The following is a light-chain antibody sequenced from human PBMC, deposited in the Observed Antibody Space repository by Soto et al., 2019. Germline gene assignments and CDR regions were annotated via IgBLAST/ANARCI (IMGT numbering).Light chain of an antibody. CDR1: SGSIASNY. Sequence: NFMLTQPHSVSESPGKTVTISCTRSSGSIASNYVQWYQQRPGSAPTTVIYEHNQRPSGVPDRFSGSIDSSSNSASLTISGLKTEDEADFYCQSYDSSSVVFGGGTKVTVL. V-gene: IGLV6-57*04. CDR2: EHN. CDR3: QSYDSSSVV. J-gene: IGLJ2*01.